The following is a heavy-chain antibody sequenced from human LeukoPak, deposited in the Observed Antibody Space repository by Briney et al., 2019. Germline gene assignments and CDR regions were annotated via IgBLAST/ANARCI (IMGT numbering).Heavy chain of an antibody. D-gene: IGHD6-19*01. V-gene: IGHV3-48*04. Sequence: GGSLRLSCAASGFTFSSYSMSWVRQAPGKGLEWLSYITSSSSTIFYADSVKGRFTISRDNAKNSLYLQMNSLRAEDTALYYCAKSGYSSGWYFDYWGQGTLVTVSS. CDR2: ITSSSSTI. CDR3: AKSGYSSGWYFDY. J-gene: IGHJ4*02. CDR1: GFTFSSYS.